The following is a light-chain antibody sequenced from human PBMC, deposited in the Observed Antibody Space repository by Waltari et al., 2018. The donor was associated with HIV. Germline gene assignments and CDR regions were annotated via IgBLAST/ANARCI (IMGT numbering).Light chain of an antibody. V-gene: IGLV2-23*02. CDR2: EVT. CDR3: CSCPRSGIRYV. Sequence: QSALTQPASVSGSPGQSITISCTGTSSNVGSDDLVSWYQQHPGEAPKLIIYEVTKRPSVVANRFSGSMSGNTASLTISGRQAEDEADYYCCSCPRSGIRYVFGTGTKVTVL. CDR1: SSNVGSDDL. J-gene: IGLJ1*01.